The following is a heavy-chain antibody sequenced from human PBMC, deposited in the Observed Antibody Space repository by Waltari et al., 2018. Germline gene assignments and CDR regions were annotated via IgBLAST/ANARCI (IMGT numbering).Heavy chain of an antibody. CDR1: GGTFSSYA. V-gene: IGHV1-69*12. Sequence: QVQLVQSGAEVKKPGSSVKVSCKASGGTFSSYAISWVRQAPGQGLEWMGVILPIFGTAHYAQKCQGRGTITADESTSTAYMELSSLRSEDTAVYYCAGESLEVLSSNLFDPWGQGTLVTVSS. CDR2: ILPIFGTA. J-gene: IGHJ5*02. CDR3: AGESLEVLSSNLFDP.